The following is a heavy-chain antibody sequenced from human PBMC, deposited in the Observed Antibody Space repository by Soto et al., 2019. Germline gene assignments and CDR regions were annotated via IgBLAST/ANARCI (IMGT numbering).Heavy chain of an antibody. CDR1: GFTFSSYG. Sequence: GGSLRLSCAASGFTFSSYGMHWVRQAPGKGLEWVAVIWYDGSNKYYADSVKGRFTISRDNSKNTLYLQMNSLRAEDTAVYYCARDRSSGWAAYYYYGMDVWGQGTTVTVYS. D-gene: IGHD6-19*01. CDR3: ARDRSSGWAAYYYYGMDV. V-gene: IGHV3-33*01. CDR2: IWYDGSNK. J-gene: IGHJ6*02.